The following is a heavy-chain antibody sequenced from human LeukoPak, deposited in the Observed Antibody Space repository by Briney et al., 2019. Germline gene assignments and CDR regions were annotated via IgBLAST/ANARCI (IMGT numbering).Heavy chain of an antibody. CDR3: TTEHYYDSSGYYYVSY. V-gene: IGHV3-15*01. D-gene: IGHD3-22*01. J-gene: IGHJ4*02. Sequence: GGSLRLSCAASGFTFSNAWMSWVRQAPGKGLEWVGRIKSKTDGGTTDYAAPVKGRFTISRDDSKNTLYLQMNSLKTEDTAVYYCTTEHYYDSSGYYYVSYWGQGTLVTVSS. CDR1: GFTFSNAW. CDR2: IKSKTDGGTT.